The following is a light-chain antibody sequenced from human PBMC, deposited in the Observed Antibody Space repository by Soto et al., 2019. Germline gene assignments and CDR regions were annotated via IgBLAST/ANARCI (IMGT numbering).Light chain of an antibody. V-gene: IGLV2-14*01. Sequence: QSALTQPASVSGSPGQSITISCTGTSSDVGGYNYVSWYQQHPGKVPKLLIYEVTNRPSGVSNRFSGSKSGITASLTISGLQAEDEADYYCSSYTSTTTYVFGTGTKLTVL. CDR1: SSDVGGYNY. CDR3: SSYTSTTTYV. J-gene: IGLJ1*01. CDR2: EVT.